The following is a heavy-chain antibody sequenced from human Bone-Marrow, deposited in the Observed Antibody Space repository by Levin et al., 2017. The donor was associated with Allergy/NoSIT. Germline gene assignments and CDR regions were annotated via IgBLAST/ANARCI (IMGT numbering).Heavy chain of an antibody. V-gene: IGHV3-74*01. J-gene: IGHJ4*02. Sequence: PGGSLRLSCEASGFSFSSYWMHWVRQVPGKAPVWVARIKGDATTTTYADSVQGRFTISRDNAKNTLYLQMNSLTVEDTAVYYCARDRFLDPADRFEYWGQGTQVSVSS. CDR1: GFSFSSYW. CDR3: ARDRFLDPADRFEY. D-gene: IGHD3-3*01. CDR2: IKGDATTT.